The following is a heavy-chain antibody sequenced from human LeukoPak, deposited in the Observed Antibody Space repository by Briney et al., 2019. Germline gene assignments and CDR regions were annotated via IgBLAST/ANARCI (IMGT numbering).Heavy chain of an antibody. V-gene: IGHV4-30-2*01. Sequence: PSQTLSLTCAVSGGSISSGGYSWSWIRQPPGKGLEWIGYIYHSGSTYYNPSLKSRVTIPVDRSKNQFSLKLSSVTAADTAVYYCARGDYFDYWGQGTLVTVSS. CDR2: IYHSGST. CDR1: GGSISSGGYS. J-gene: IGHJ4*02. CDR3: ARGDYFDY.